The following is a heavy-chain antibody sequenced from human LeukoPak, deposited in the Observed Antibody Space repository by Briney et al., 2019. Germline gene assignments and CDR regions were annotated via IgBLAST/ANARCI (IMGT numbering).Heavy chain of an antibody. V-gene: IGHV3-23*01. CDR2: ISAIGDIT. CDR3: AKVKSSLRVVGA. D-gene: IGHD3-22*01. J-gene: IGHJ5*02. CDR1: GFIFRSSS. Sequence: GGSLRLSCAASGFIFRSSSMSWVRQAPGKGREWVSSISAIGDITHYAESVQGRFTISRDNSGNTLYVQMNSLSVDDTAVYYCAKVKSSLRVVGAWGQGTLVTVSS.